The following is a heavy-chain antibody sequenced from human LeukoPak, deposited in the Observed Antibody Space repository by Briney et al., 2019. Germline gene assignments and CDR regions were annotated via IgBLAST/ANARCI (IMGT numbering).Heavy chain of an antibody. CDR1: GGSISSYY. V-gene: IGHV4-4*07. CDR3: AREGYYASGSYYAFDI. D-gene: IGHD3-10*01. J-gene: IGHJ3*02. Sequence: SETLSLTCTVSGGSISSYYCNWIRQPAGKGLEWIGRVYTSGSTNYNPSLKSRVTMSVDTSKNQFSLRLRSVTAADTAVYYCAREGYYASGSYYAFDIWGQGTMVTVSS. CDR2: VYTSGST.